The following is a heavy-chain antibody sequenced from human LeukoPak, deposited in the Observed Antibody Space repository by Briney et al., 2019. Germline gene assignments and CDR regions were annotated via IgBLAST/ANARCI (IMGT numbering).Heavy chain of an antibody. D-gene: IGHD6-13*01. CDR2: INPNSGGI. Sequence: ASVKVSCKASGYTFTGYYMHWVRPAPGQGLDRMGWINPNSGGINNPQKFQCRVTMTRDTSISTAYMELSRLRSDDTAVYYCARVAAAGTLRFDPWGQGTLVTVSS. V-gene: IGHV1-2*02. CDR1: GYTFTGYY. CDR3: ARVAAAGTLRFDP. J-gene: IGHJ5*02.